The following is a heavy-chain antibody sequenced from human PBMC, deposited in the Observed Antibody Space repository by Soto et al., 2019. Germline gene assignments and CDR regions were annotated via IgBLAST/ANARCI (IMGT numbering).Heavy chain of an antibody. CDR1: GDSISSSSYY. J-gene: IGHJ6*02. Sequence: SETLSLTCGVSGDSISSSSYYWGWIRQPPGKGLEWIGRVYHRGSPFYNPSLRGRVTISMDTSKNQFSLELTSVTAADTAVYYCARLNGDDILTRMDVWGQGTTVTVSS. CDR2: VYHRGSP. CDR3: ARLNGDDILTRMDV. D-gene: IGHD3-9*01. V-gene: IGHV4-39*01.